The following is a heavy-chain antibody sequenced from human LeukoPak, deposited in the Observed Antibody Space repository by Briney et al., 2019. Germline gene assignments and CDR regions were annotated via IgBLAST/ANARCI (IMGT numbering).Heavy chain of an antibody. CDR1: GFTFISYE. CDR2: ISSSGSSI. V-gene: IGHV3-48*03. CDR3: ARIGAYYDLDY. Sequence: PGGSLRLSCAASGFTFISYEMNWVRQAPGKGLEWVSYISSSGSSIYYADSVKGRFTISRDNAKNSLYLQMNSLRAEDTAVYYCARIGAYYDLDYWGRGTLVTVSS. J-gene: IGHJ4*02. D-gene: IGHD3-22*01.